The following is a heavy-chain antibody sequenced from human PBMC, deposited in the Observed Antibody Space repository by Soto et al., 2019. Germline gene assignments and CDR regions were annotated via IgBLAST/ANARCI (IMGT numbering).Heavy chain of an antibody. J-gene: IGHJ5*02. Sequence: GVSLRLSCSASGFTFSSYGMHWVRQAPGKGLEWVAVISYDGSNKYYADSVKGRFTISRDNSKNTLYLQMNSLRAEDTAVYYCAHLTPARPGDWFDPWGQGTRVTVSP. V-gene: IGHV3-30*03. CDR1: GFTFSSYG. CDR2: ISYDGSNK. CDR3: AHLTPARPGDWFDP.